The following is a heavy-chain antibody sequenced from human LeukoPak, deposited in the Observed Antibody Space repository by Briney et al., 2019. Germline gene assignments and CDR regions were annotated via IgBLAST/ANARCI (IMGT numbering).Heavy chain of an antibody. CDR3: ARGLSLSSAWADYYFGY. Sequence: GGSLRLSCAASGFXFSSYEMNWVRQAPGRGLEWVSYISSNSSTIYADSVKGRFTFSRDNAKNSLYLQMNSLRDEDTAVYYCARGLSLSSAWADYYFGYWGQGTLVTVSS. J-gene: IGHJ4*02. D-gene: IGHD6-19*01. CDR2: ISSNSST. V-gene: IGHV3-48*03. CDR1: GFXFSSYE.